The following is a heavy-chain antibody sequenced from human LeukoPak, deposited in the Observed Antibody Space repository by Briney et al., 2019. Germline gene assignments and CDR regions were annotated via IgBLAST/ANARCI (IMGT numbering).Heavy chain of an antibody. V-gene: IGHV3-21*01. CDR2: ISSSSSYI. CDR3: ARGGVTTVTTSRYYYYYGMDV. CDR1: GFTFSSYS. D-gene: IGHD4-17*01. J-gene: IGHJ6*02. Sequence: GGSLRLSCAASGFTFSSYSMNRVRQAPGKGLEWVSSISSSSSYIYYADSVKGRFTISRDNAKNSLYLQMNSLRAEDTAVYYRARGGVTTVTTSRYYYYYGMDVWGQGTTVTVSS.